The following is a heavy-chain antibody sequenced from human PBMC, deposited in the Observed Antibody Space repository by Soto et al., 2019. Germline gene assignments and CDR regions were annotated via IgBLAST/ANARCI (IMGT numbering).Heavy chain of an antibody. J-gene: IGHJ4*02. CDR1: GYTFSDYY. Sequence: QVQLVESGGDLVKPGGSLRLSCAASGYTFSDYYMSWIRQAPGKGLEWISYIDTSGTKIYYADSVKGRFTITRDNAKNSLYLEMNRLRDEDTAVCYCESHYDMWSGYLSPVDYWGQGTLVTGSS. CDR3: ESHYDMWSGYLSPVDY. D-gene: IGHD3-3*01. CDR2: IDTSGTKI. V-gene: IGHV3-11*01.